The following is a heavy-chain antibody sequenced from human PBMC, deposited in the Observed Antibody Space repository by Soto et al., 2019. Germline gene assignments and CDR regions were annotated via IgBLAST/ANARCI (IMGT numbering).Heavy chain of an antibody. CDR1: GFTFSSYA. Sequence: QVQLVESGGGVVQPGRSLRLSCAASGFTFSSYAMHWVRQAPGKGLEWVAVISYDGSNKYYADSVKGRFTISRDNSKNTLYLQMNSRRAEDTAVYYWARDEGGSFDYWGQGTLVTVSS. D-gene: IGHD3-16*01. CDR2: ISYDGSNK. J-gene: IGHJ4*02. V-gene: IGHV3-30-3*01. CDR3: ARDEGGSFDY.